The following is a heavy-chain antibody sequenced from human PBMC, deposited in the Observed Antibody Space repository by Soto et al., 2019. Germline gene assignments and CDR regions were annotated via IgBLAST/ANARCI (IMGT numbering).Heavy chain of an antibody. CDR2: IYWNDDK. CDR3: ARGRHMGSSSWYWNWFDP. Sequence: SGPTLVNPTQTLTLTCTFSGFSLSTSGVGVGWIRQPPGKALEWLALIYWNDDKRYSPSLKSRLTITKDTSKNQVVLTMTNMDPVDTATYYCARGRHMGSSSWYWNWFDPWGQGTLVTVSS. V-gene: IGHV2-5*01. J-gene: IGHJ5*02. D-gene: IGHD6-13*01. CDR1: GFSLSTSGVG.